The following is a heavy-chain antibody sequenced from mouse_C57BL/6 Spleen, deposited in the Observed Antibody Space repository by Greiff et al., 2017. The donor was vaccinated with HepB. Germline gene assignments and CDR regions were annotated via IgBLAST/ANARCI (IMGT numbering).Heavy chain of an antibody. CDR3: ARSLITTVVADY. J-gene: IGHJ2*01. Sequence: QVQLKQSGPELVKPGASVKISCKASGYAFSSSWMNWVKQRPGKGLEWIGRIYPGDGDTNYNGKFKGKATLTADKSSSTADMQLSSLTSEDSAVYFCARSLITTVVADYWGQGTTLTVSS. CDR2: IYPGDGDT. CDR1: GYAFSSSW. V-gene: IGHV1-82*01. D-gene: IGHD1-1*01.